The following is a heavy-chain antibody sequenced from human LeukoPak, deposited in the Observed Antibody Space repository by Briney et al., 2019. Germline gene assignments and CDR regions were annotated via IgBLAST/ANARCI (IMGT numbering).Heavy chain of an antibody. Sequence: ASVKVSCKASGYTFTSYGISWVRQAPGQGLEWMGWISAYNGNTNYAQKLQGRVTMTTDTSTSTAYMELRSLRSDDTAVYYCARVLVRGVLRGYYYYYYMDVWGKGTTVTISS. D-gene: IGHD3-10*01. CDR1: GYTFTSYG. CDR2: ISAYNGNT. V-gene: IGHV1-18*01. J-gene: IGHJ6*03. CDR3: ARVLVRGVLRGYYYYYYMDV.